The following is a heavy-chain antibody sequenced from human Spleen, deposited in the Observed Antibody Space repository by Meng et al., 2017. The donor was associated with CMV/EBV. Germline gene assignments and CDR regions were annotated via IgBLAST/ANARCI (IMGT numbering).Heavy chain of an antibody. J-gene: IGHJ4*02. CDR3: AKEGNRGRYDY. D-gene: IGHD1-14*01. V-gene: IGHV3-23*01. CDR2: ISGSGGST. Sequence: GESLKISCAASGFTFSSYAMSWVRQASGKGLEWVSAISGSGGSTYYADSVKGRFTISRDNSKNTLYLQMNSLRAEDTAVYYCAKEGNRGRYDYWGQGTLVTVSS. CDR1: GFTFSSYA.